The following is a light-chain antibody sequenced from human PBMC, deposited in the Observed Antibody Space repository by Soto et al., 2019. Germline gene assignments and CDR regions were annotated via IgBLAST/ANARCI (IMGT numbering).Light chain of an antibody. J-gene: IGKJ1*01. Sequence: DIQMTQSPSTLSASVGERVTITCRASQTISSWLAWYQQKPGKAPKLLIYKASTLKSGVPSRFSGSGSGTEFTLTISSLQPDDFATYYCQHYTSYSEAFGEGTKVDIK. V-gene: IGKV1-5*03. CDR3: QHYTSYSEA. CDR1: QTISSW. CDR2: KAS.